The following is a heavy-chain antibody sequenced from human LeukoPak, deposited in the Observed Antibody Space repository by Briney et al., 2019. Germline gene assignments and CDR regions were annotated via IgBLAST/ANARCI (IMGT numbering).Heavy chain of an antibody. D-gene: IGHD1-26*01. CDR1: GGSISSSSYY. J-gene: IGHJ4*02. CDR2: IYYSGST. CDR3: ARGGGNSGSYGLDY. Sequence: PSETLSLTCTVSGGSISSSSYYWGWIRQPPGKGLEWIGYIYYSGSTYYNPSLKSRVTISVDTSKNQFSLKLSSVTAADTAVYYCARGGGNSGSYGLDYWGQGTLVTVSS. V-gene: IGHV4-31*03.